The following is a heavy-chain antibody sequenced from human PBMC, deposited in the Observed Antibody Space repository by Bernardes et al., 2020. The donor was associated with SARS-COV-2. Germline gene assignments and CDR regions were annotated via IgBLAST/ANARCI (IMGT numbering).Heavy chain of an antibody. V-gene: IGHV3-11*01. D-gene: IGHD3-16*01. CDR1: GFTLSDDH. CDR3: LRDGGHRRFQF. CDR2: ITSNGNSI. Sequence: GGSLRLSCVVSGFTLSDDHINWIRQAPGKGLEWISYITSNGNSIVYSDSVKGRFTISRDNAENSVYLQMNSLRADDTAVYYCLRDGGHRRFQFWGQGTLVTVSS. J-gene: IGHJ4*02.